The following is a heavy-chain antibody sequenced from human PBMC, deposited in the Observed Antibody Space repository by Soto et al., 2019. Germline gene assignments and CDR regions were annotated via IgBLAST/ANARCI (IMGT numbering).Heavy chain of an antibody. CDR3: TRDIGGKGAY. CDR2: IDEYGSTI. D-gene: IGHD3-10*01. J-gene: IGHJ4*02. V-gene: IGHV3-74*01. CDR1: GFTSSSYW. Sequence: GGFLRLSCAASGFTSSSYWMHWVRQVPGKGLLWVSRIDEYGSTINYADSVKGRFTISRDNARNTLYLEMNSLRAEDTALYYCTRDIGGKGAYWGPGTLVTVSS.